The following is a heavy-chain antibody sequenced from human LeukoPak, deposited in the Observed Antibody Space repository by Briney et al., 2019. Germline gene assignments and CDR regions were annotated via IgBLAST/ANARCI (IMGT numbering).Heavy chain of an antibody. J-gene: IGHJ5*02. D-gene: IGHD3-22*01. V-gene: IGHV4-34*01. CDR1: GGSFSGYY. CDR2: INHSGST. CDR3: ARGLGYYYDSSGYFGWFDP. Sequence: SETLSLTCAVYGGSFSGYYWSWIRQPPGKGLEWIGEINHSGSTNYNPSLKSRVTISVDTSKNQFSLKLSSVTAADTAVYYCARGLGYYYDSSGYFGWFDPWGQGTLVTVSS.